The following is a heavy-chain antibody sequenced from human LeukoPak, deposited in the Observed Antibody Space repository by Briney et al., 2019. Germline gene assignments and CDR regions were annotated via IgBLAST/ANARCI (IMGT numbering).Heavy chain of an antibody. CDR2: INHSGRT. Sequence: PSETLSLTCAVYGGSFSGYYWSWIRKPPGKGLEWLGEINHSGRTNYNPSLKSRVTISVDTSKNQFSLKLSSVTAADTVFFQGEGGIRYFDWFYYYGMDVWGKGTTVTVSS. J-gene: IGHJ6*04. D-gene: IGHD3-9*01. CDR1: GGSFSGYY. V-gene: IGHV4-34*01. CDR3: EGGIRYFDWFYYYGMDV.